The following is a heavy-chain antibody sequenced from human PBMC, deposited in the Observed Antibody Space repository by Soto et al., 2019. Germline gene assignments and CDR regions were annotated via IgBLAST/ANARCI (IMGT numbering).Heavy chain of an antibody. J-gene: IGHJ4*02. CDR1: GFTFSDHP. Sequence: GESLKISCAASGFTFSDHPMDWVRQAPGKGLEWVARIRDKGNGYSTDYAASVKDRFTISRDDSANSLVLQMISLKTDDTAVYYSVRGHTHGWFAFDFWGQGTLVTVSS. V-gene: IGHV3-72*01. CDR2: IRDKGNGYST. CDR3: VRGHTHGWFAFDF. D-gene: IGHD6-19*01.